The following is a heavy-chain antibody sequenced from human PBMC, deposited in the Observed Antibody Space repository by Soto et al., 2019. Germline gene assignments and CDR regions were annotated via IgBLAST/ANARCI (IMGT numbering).Heavy chain of an antibody. CDR3: ARQGIGNLHGLVDV. Sequence: QVQLQESGPGLVKPSETLSLTCTVSGGSIDGYNCAWIRQPPGKALEWVGYVYYNGGSSYNPTLSIGVTLSMDTSKSKFSLQLRSVTAADTAVYYCARQGIGNLHGLVDVWCRGTTVTVSS. J-gene: IGHJ6*02. CDR1: GGSIDGYN. D-gene: IGHD3-10*01. V-gene: IGHV4-59*08. CDR2: VYYNGGS.